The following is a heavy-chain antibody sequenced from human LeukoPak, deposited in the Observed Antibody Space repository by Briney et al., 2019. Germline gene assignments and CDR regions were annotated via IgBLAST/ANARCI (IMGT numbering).Heavy chain of an antibody. J-gene: IGHJ3*02. CDR3: ARKSSTFDAFDI. Sequence: PGRSLRLSCAASGFNFSDFYMSWIRQAPGKGLEWVSYISGSGSAIYYADSVKGRFTISRDNAKNSLYLQMNSLRAEDTAVYYCARKSSTFDAFDIWGQGTMVTVSS. CDR2: ISGSGSAI. D-gene: IGHD6-13*01. CDR1: GFNFSDFY. V-gene: IGHV3-11*01.